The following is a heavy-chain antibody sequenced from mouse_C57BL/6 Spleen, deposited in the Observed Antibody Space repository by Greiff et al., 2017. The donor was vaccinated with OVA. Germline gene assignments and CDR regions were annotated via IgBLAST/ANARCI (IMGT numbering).Heavy chain of an antibody. J-gene: IGHJ2*01. D-gene: IGHD1-1*01. V-gene: IGHV14-4*01. CDR1: GFNIKDDY. Sequence: VQLKESGAELVRPGASVKLSCTASGFNIKDDYMHWVKQRPEQGLEWIGWIDPENGATEYASKFQGKATVTAATSSNTAYLQLSSLTSEDTAVYYCTTDYYGSSYEGGFDYWGQGTTLTVSS. CDR3: TTDYYGSSYEGGFDY. CDR2: IDPENGAT.